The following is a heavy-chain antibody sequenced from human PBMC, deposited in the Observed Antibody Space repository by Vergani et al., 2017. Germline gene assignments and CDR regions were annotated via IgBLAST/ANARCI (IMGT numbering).Heavy chain of an antibody. CDR2: IYYSGST. V-gene: IGHV4-59*01. Sequence: QVQLQESGPGLVKPSETLSLTCTVSGGSISSYYWSWIRQLPGKGLEWIGYIYYSGSTNYNPSLKSRVTITVDTSKKQFSLNLSSVTAADTAVYYCARAGTIFGADRPLDVWGKGTTVTVTS. J-gene: IGHJ6*04. CDR3: ARAGTIFGADRPLDV. CDR1: GGSISSYY. D-gene: IGHD3-3*01.